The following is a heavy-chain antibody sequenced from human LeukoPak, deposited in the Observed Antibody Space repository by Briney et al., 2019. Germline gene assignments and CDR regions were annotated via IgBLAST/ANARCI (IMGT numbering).Heavy chain of an antibody. CDR3: ARDPSSGGTNATIY. V-gene: IGHV3-21*01. CDR1: GFTVSSNY. Sequence: PGGSLRLSCAASGFTVSSNYMSWVRQAPGKGLEWVSSISSSSSYIYYADSVKGRFTISRDNAKNSLYLQMNSLRAEDTAVYYCARDPSSGGTNATIYWGQGTLVTVSS. D-gene: IGHD2-15*01. J-gene: IGHJ4*02. CDR2: ISSSSSYI.